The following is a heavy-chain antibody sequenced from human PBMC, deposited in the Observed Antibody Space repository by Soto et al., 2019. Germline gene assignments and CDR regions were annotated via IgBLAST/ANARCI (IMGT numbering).Heavy chain of an antibody. J-gene: IGHJ4*02. Sequence: SETLSLTCTVSGGSISSGGYYWSWIRQHPGKGLEWIGYIYYSGSTYYNPSLKSRVAISVDTSKNQFSLKLSSVTAADTAVYYCARVGGIAARQGPLTFDYWGQGNLVTAPQ. D-gene: IGHD6-6*01. V-gene: IGHV4-31*03. CDR1: GGSISSGGYY. CDR3: ARVGGIAARQGPLTFDY. CDR2: IYYSGST.